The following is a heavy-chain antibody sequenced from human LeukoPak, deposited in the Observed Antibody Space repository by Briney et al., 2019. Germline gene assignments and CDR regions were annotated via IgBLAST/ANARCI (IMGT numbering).Heavy chain of an antibody. CDR2: IYSGGSI. Sequence: GGSLRLSCAASGFTFSSYWMHWVRQAPGKGLEWVSVIYSGGSIYYADSVKGRFTISRDNSRNTLYLQMNSLRAEDTAVYYCARALNGFDIWGPGTLVTVSS. V-gene: IGHV3-53*01. J-gene: IGHJ3*02. CDR3: ARALNGFDI. CDR1: GFTFSSYW.